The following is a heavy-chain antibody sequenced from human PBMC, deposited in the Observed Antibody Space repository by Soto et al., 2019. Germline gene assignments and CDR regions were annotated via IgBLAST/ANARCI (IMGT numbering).Heavy chain of an antibody. Sequence: GGLLRLSCAASGFTFSSYSMNWVRQAPGKGPEWVSTITADGGTYYADSVKGRFAMSRDTSENTLYLQMNSLGAEDTAAYYCAPHVSCSGGSCQYDAFAIRGQGTMVTVSS. V-gene: IGHV3-23*01. CDR3: APHVSCSGGSCQYDAFAI. J-gene: IGHJ3*02. D-gene: IGHD2-15*01. CDR2: ITADGGT. CDR1: GFTFSSYS.